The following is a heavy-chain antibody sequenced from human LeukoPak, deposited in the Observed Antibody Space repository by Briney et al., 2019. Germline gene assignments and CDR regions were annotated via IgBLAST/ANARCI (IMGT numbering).Heavy chain of an antibody. D-gene: IGHD3-9*01. Sequence: GSSVKVSCKASGGTFSSYAISWVRQAPGQGLEWMGGIIPIFGTANYAQKFQGRVTITADESTSTAYMELSSLRSEDTAVYYCARGYYGILTGPIYYYGMDVWGKGTTVTVSS. V-gene: IGHV1-69*01. CDR3: ARGYYGILTGPIYYYGMDV. CDR1: GGTFSSYA. CDR2: IIPIFGTA. J-gene: IGHJ6*04.